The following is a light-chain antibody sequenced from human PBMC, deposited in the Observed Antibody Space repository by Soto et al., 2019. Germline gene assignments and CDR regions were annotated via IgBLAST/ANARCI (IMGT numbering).Light chain of an antibody. CDR1: SRDVGGYNY. CDR3: SSYTSSYTLV. J-gene: IGLJ2*01. CDR2: DVS. Sequence: QSALTQPASVSGSPGQSITISSSGTSRDVGGYNYVSWYQQHPGKAPKLMIYDVSNRPSGVSNRFSGSKSGNTASLTISGLQAEDEADYYCSSYTSSYTLVFGGGTKLTVL. V-gene: IGLV2-14*01.